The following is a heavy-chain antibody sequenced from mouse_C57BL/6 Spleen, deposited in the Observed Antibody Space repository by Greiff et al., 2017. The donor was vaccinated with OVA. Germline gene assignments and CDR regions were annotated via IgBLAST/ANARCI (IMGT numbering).Heavy chain of an antibody. Sequence: QVQLQQSGAELVKPGASVKISCKASGYAFSSYWMNWVKQRPGKGLEWIGQIYPGDGDTNYNGKFKGKATLTADKSSSTAYMQLSSLTSEEAVVYLCGRQGRCNIDSWGEGTTLAVSP. CDR2: IYPGDGDT. CDR1: GYAFSSYW. J-gene: IGHJ2*01. V-gene: IGHV1-80*01. D-gene: IGHD6-1*01. CDR3: GRQGRCNIDS.